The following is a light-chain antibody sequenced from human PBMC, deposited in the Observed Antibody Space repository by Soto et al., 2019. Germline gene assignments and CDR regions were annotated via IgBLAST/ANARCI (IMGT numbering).Light chain of an antibody. Sequence: EIVLTQSPGTLSLSPGERATLSCRASQSVSSTYLAWYQQKPGQAPRLLIYGASSRATGIPDRFIGSGSGTDFTLTISRLEAEDFAVYYWQQYGSSPPITFGQGTRLEIK. CDR3: QQYGSSPPIT. V-gene: IGKV3-20*01. CDR1: QSVSSTY. CDR2: GAS. J-gene: IGKJ5*01.